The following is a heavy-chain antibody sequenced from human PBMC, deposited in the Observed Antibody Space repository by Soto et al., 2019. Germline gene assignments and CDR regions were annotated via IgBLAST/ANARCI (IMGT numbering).Heavy chain of an antibody. CDR3: AKNIHSSSGFDY. J-gene: IGHJ4*02. CDR2: ISGGGDAT. Sequence: EVQVLESGGGLVQPGGSLRLSCAATGFTFNNFAMNWVRQGPGKGLEWVSGISGGGDATRYADSVKGRFTISRDNAESMVYLDMYRLIPDDTAIDSGAKNIHSSSGFDYWGQGTPVTVSS. CDR1: GFTFNNFA. V-gene: IGHV3-23*01. D-gene: IGHD6-6*01.